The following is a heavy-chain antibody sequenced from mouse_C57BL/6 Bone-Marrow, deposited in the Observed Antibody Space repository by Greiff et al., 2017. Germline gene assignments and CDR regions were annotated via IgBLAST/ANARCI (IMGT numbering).Heavy chain of an antibody. D-gene: IGHD2-1*01. CDR1: GYTFTDYY. CDR3: AKDGNYGEPFAD. V-gene: IGHV1-26*01. J-gene: IGHJ3*01. CDR2: INPNNGGT. Sequence: EVQLQQSGPELVKPGASVKISCKASGYTFTDYYMNWVKQSHGKSLEWIGDINPNNGGTSYNQKFKGKATLTVDKSSSTAYMELRSLTSEDSAVYYGAKDGNYGEPFADWGQGTLVTVAA.